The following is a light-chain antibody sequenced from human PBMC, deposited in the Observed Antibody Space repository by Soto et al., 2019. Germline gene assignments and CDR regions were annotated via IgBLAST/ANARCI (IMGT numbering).Light chain of an antibody. Sequence: DIQMTQSPSTLSASVGDRVTITCRASQSISNWLAWYQQKPGKAPKLLIYTASSLESGVPSRFSGSGSGTEFTLTINGLQPEDFATYYCQQYNTASSFGQGTKVEIK. CDR3: QQYNTASS. CDR1: QSISNW. J-gene: IGKJ1*01. V-gene: IGKV1-5*03. CDR2: TAS.